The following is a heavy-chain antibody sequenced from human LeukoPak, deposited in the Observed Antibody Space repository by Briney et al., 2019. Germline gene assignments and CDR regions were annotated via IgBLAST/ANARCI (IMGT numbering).Heavy chain of an antibody. CDR1: GFTVNNNY. CDR2: IHPGDNT. D-gene: IGHD1-26*01. V-gene: IGHV3-53*01. J-gene: IGHJ3*02. CDR3: ARGSVRAFDI. Sequence: GGSLRLSCAASGFTVNNNYMNWVRQAPGKGLEWVSGIHPGDNTYYADSVKGRFTISRDSSKNTVYLQMNSLRAEDTAVYYCARGSVRAFDIWGQGTMVTVSS.